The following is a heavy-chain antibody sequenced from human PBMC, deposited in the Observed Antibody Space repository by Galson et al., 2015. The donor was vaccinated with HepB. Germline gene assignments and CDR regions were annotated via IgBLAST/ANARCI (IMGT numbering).Heavy chain of an antibody. J-gene: IGHJ3*02. CDR1: GFTFHTYA. CDR3: VKLGRHYVWGSYRYDAFEI. CDR2: VSDSGYTT. D-gene: IGHD3-16*02. Sequence: SLRLSCAASGFTFHTYAMSWVRQVPGKGLEWVSVVSDSGYTTYYEDSVKGRFTISRDNSNNTLSLQMDRLRAEDTAKYYCVKLGRHYVWGSYRYDAFEIWGQGTMVTVSS. V-gene: IGHV3-23*01.